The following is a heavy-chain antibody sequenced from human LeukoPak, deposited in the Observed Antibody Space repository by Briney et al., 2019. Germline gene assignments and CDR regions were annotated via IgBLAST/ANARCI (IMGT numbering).Heavy chain of an antibody. Sequence: KSSETLSLTCAVSGGPISSSNWWSWVRQPPGKGLEWIGEIYHSGSANYNPSLKSRVTISVDKSKNQFSLRLSSVTAADTAVYYCASAGHDGIGYKVCWGQGTLVTVSS. CDR3: ASAGHDGIGYKVC. CDR2: IYHSGSA. V-gene: IGHV4-4*02. J-gene: IGHJ4*02. D-gene: IGHD3-22*01. CDR1: GGPISSSNW.